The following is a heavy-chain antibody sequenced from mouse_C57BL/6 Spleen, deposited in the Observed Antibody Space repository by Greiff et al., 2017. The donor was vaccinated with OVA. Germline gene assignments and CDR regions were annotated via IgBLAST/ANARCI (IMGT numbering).Heavy chain of an antibody. V-gene: IGHV3-8*01. CDR1: GYSITSDY. CDR3: ARYKGSYHFLAY. J-gene: IGHJ3*01. Sequence: DVQLQESGPGLAKPSQTLSLTCSVTGYSITSDYWNWIRKFPGHKLEYMGYISYSGSTYYNPSLNSRNSITRDTSKKQYYLQMDSVATEDTTTYYCARYKGSYHFLAYWGQGTLVTVSA. D-gene: IGHD3-3*01. CDR2: ISYSGST.